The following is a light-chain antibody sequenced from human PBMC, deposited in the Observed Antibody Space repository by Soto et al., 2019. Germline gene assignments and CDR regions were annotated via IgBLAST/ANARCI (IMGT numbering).Light chain of an antibody. Sequence: DIQMTQSPSSLSASVGDRVTITCRASQTISNYLNWYQQKPGKAPKFLVYAASSLQSGVPSRFSGSGSGTDFTLTISSLQPEDFATYYCQKSYSTPLTFGGGTKVDIK. V-gene: IGKV1-39*01. CDR3: QKSYSTPLT. J-gene: IGKJ4*01. CDR1: QTISNY. CDR2: AAS.